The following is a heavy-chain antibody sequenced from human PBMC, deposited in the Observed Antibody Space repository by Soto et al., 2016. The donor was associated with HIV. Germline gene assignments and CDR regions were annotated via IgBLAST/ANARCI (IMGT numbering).Heavy chain of an antibody. D-gene: IGHD3-10*01. CDR3: ARGIFADYYNSGSYEARWFDP. CDR1: GGSFSDYY. J-gene: IGHJ5*02. V-gene: IGHV4-34*02. Sequence: QVQLQQWGAGLLKPSETLSLTCAVYGGSFSDYYWTWIRQSPGKGLEWIGETNHFGNINYNPALMGRVTISIDTSKKQFSLKMPSVTAADTARYYCARGIFADYYNSGSYEARWFDPGAREPWSPFPQ. CDR2: TNHFGNI.